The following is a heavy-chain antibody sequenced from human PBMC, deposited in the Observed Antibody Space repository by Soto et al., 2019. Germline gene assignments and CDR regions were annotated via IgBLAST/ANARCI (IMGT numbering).Heavy chain of an antibody. J-gene: IGHJ4*02. V-gene: IGHV3-33*01. Sequence: QVQLVESGGGVVQPGRSLRLSCAASGFTFSSYGMHWVRQAPCKGLYWVAGIWYDGRNKYYAESVKGRFTISRDNSKNTLYLPKKSLCAEDRAGYYCARGGGLYCSSTSCYGEDHIDDWGQGTLVTVSS. D-gene: IGHD2-2*01. CDR1: GFTFSSYG. CDR2: IWYDGRNK. CDR3: ARGGGLYCSSTSCYGEDHIDD.